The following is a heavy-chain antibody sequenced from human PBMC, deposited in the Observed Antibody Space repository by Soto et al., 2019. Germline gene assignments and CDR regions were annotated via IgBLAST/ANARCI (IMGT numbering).Heavy chain of an antibody. J-gene: IGHJ4*02. CDR2: ISWNSGSI. Sequence: EVQLVESGGGLVQPGRSLRLSCAASGFTFDDYAMHWVRQAPGKGLEWVSGISWNSGSIGYADSVKGRFTISRDNAKNSLYLQMNRVRAEDTALYYCAKWRCSGGSCPAGGGLDYWGQGTLVTVSS. D-gene: IGHD2-15*01. CDR3: AKWRCSGGSCPAGGGLDY. CDR1: GFTFDDYA. V-gene: IGHV3-9*01.